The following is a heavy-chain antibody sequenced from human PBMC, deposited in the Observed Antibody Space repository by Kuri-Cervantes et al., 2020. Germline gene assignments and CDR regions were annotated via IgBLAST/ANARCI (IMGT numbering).Heavy chain of an antibody. D-gene: IGHD2-2*01. J-gene: IGHJ5*02. CDR3: ARDRAVVPASPTTWFDP. V-gene: IGHV4-59*01. CDR1: GSSISSYY. CDR2: IYYSGST. Sequence: SETLSLTCTVSGSSISSYYWSWIRQPPGKGLEWIGYIYYSGSTNYNPSLKSRVTISVDTSKNQFSLKLSSVTAADTAVYYCARDRAVVPASPTTWFDPWGQGTLVTVSS.